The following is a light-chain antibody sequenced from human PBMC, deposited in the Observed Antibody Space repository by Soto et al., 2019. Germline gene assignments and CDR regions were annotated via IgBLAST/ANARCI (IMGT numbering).Light chain of an antibody. V-gene: IGKV4-1*01. J-gene: IGKJ4*01. Sequence: DIVMTQSPDSLAVSLGERATINCKSSQNVLYSSNNKNYLAWYQQKAGQPPKLVIYWASIREPGVPDRFSGSGSGTDFTLTISSLQAEDVAVYDCLQYYNTPLTFGGGTKVEIK. CDR3: LQYYNTPLT. CDR1: QNVLYSSNNKNY. CDR2: WAS.